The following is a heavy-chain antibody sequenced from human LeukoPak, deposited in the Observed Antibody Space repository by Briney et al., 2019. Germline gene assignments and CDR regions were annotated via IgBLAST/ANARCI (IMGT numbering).Heavy chain of an antibody. V-gene: IGHV1-8*01. D-gene: IGHD3-10*01. CDR1: GYTFTSYD. J-gene: IGHJ6*03. CDR2: MNPNSGNT. Sequence: ASVKVSCKASGYTFTSYDINWVRQATGQGLEWVGWMNPNSGNTGYAQKFQGRVTMTRNTSISTAYMELSSLRSEDTAVYYCARNIGVRRFAYYYYYMDVWGKGTTVTISS. CDR3: ARNIGVRRFAYYYYYMDV.